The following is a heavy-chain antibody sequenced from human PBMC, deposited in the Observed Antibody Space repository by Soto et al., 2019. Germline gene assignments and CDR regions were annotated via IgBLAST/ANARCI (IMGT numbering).Heavy chain of an antibody. CDR3: AKNGQLPYYSYGMDV. Sequence: QGQLVQSGAEVKKPGASVKVSCKASGYTFTRYGISWVRQAPGQGLEWMGWISGYNGDTNYAQKLQGRVTMTIDTSTSTAYMELRSLTSDDTAVYYCAKNGQLPYYSYGMDVWGQGTTVTVSS. D-gene: IGHD1-7*01. V-gene: IGHV1-18*01. CDR1: GYTFTRYG. CDR2: ISGYNGDT. J-gene: IGHJ6*02.